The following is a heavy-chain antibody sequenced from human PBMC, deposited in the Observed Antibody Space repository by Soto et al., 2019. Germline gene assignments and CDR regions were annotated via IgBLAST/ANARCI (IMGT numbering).Heavy chain of an antibody. J-gene: IGHJ4*02. CDR3: AKGRGPRTGNAFDY. D-gene: IGHD7-27*01. CDR2: ISWNRVII. V-gene: IGHV3-9*01. CDR1: GYTFEDYA. Sequence: EVQLMESGGGLVQPGRSLRLSCAASGYTFEDYAIHWFRQPPGKGLEWVTGISWNRVIIGYAAFVKGRFTISRDNTKNPLYLQMNSLRTEDTALYYCAKGRGPRTGNAFDYWGQGTLVTVSS.